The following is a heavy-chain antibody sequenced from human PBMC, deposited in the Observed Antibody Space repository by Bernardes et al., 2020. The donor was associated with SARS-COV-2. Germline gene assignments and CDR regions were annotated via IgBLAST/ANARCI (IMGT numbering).Heavy chain of an antibody. Sequence: AGSLILSCAASGFTFSSYWIHWVRQVPGKGLVWVSRINNDGRTITYADSVKGRFIISRDNAKNTLYLQMNSLRVEDAAMYYCVRSAFSGGSGYFFDSWGQGTLVTVSS. D-gene: IGHD3-22*01. CDR3: VRSAFSGGSGYFFDS. CDR1: GFTFSSYW. CDR2: INNDGRTI. V-gene: IGHV3-74*01. J-gene: IGHJ4*02.